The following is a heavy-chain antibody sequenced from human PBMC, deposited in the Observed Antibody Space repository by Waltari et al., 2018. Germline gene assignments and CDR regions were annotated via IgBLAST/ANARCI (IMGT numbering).Heavy chain of an antibody. D-gene: IGHD3-10*01. CDR3: ARGGDYYGSGMGWYFDL. Sequence: QVQLVQSGAEVKKPGSSVKVSCKASGGTLSSYAISWVRQAPGQGLEWMGGIIPIFGTANYAQKFQGRVTITTDESTSTAYMELSSLRSEDTAVYYCARGGDYYGSGMGWYFDLWGRGTLVTVSS. V-gene: IGHV1-69*05. CDR2: IIPIFGTA. J-gene: IGHJ2*01. CDR1: GGTLSSYA.